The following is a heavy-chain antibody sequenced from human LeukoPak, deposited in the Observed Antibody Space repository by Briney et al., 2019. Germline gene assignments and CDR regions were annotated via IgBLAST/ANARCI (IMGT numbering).Heavy chain of an antibody. CDR1: GYTFTGYY. Sequence: ASVKVSCKASGYTFTGYYIHWVRQAPGQGLEWMGWINPHSGGTNYAQKFQGRVTMTRDTSISTAYMELSRLRSDDTAVYYCARDPLVVAATPGGYNWFDPWGQGTLVTVSS. V-gene: IGHV1-2*02. D-gene: IGHD2-15*01. J-gene: IGHJ5*02. CDR3: ARDPLVVAATPGGYNWFDP. CDR2: INPHSGGT.